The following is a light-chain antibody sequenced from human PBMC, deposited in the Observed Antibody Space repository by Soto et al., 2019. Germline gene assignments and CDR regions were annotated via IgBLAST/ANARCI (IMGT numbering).Light chain of an antibody. Sequence: QSALTQPPSASGSPGQSVTISCTGTSSDVSAYKYVYWYQQYPGKAPKLIIYEVTKRPSGVPDRFSCSKSGNTASLTVSGLQAEDEADYYCTSYVGNDIWVFGGGTKVTVL. J-gene: IGLJ3*02. CDR3: TSYVGNDIWV. V-gene: IGLV2-8*01. CDR2: EVT. CDR1: SSDVSAYKY.